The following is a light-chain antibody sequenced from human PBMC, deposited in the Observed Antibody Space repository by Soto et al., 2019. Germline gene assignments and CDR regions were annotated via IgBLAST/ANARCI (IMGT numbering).Light chain of an antibody. CDR2: EVS. CDR1: SRDVGAFNY. V-gene: IGLV2-14*01. CDR3: SSYTTSIIL. J-gene: IGLJ2*01. Sequence: QSVLTQPASVSGSPGQSITISCTGPSRDVGAFNYVSWFQQYPGKAPKLMIYEVSNRPSGISNRFSGYKSGNTASLTISGLQAEDEADYYCSSYTTSIILFGGGTKLTVL.